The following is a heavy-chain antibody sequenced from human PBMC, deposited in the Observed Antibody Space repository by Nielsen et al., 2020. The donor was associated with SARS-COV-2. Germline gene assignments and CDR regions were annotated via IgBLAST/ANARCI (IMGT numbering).Heavy chain of an antibody. J-gene: IGHJ4*02. CDR1: GHTFTGYY. CDR2: INPNTGNT. Sequence: ASVKVSCKASGHTFTGYYIHWVRQAPGQGLEWMGWINPNTGNTKYAQKFQDWVTMTRDTSINTAYIELSRLRSDDMAVYFCARRGHDNSGYYWDYWGQGTLVTVSS. D-gene: IGHD3-22*01. V-gene: IGHV1-2*04. CDR3: ARRGHDNSGYYWDY.